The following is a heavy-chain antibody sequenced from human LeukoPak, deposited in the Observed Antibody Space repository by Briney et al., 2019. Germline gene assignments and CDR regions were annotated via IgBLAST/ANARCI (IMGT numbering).Heavy chain of an antibody. D-gene: IGHD3-10*01. J-gene: IGHJ6*02. CDR3: AVYYYGSGSYYNSHGMDV. CDR2: IYTSGST. V-gene: IGHV4-4*07. Sequence: SETLSLTCTVSGGSISSYYWSWIRQPAGKGLEWIGRIYTSGSTNYNPSLKSRVTMSVDTSKNQFSLKLSSVTAADTAVYYCAVYYYGSGSYYNSHGMDVWGQGTTVTVSS. CDR1: GGSISSYY.